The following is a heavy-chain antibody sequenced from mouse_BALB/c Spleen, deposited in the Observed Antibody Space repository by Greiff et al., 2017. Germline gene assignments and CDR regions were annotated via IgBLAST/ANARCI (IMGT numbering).Heavy chain of an antibody. Sequence: EVHLVESGGDLVKPGGSLKLSCAASGFTFSSYGMSWVRQTPDKRLEWVATISSGGSYTYYPDSVKGRFTISRDNAKNTLYLQMNSLQTDDTAMYYCAREDGNYEGAMDYWGQGTSVTVSS. D-gene: IGHD2-1*01. V-gene: IGHV5-6*01. CDR1: GFTFSSYG. CDR3: AREDGNYEGAMDY. CDR2: ISSGGSYT. J-gene: IGHJ4*01.